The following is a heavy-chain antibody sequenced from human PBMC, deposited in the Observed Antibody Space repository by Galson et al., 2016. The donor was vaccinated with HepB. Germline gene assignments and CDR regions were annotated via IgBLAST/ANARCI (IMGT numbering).Heavy chain of an antibody. D-gene: IGHD3-3*01. CDR3: AKGPDFWSGYYHFDY. CDR1: GFTSSSYA. CDR2: ISDSGGST. Sequence: SLRLSCAASGFTSSSYAMSWVRQAPGKGLDWVSTISDSGGSTYSADSVKGRFTISTDNSKNTLYLHMKSLSAEDTAIYYCAKGPDFWSGYYHFDYWGQGTLVTVSS. J-gene: IGHJ4*02. V-gene: IGHV3-23*01.